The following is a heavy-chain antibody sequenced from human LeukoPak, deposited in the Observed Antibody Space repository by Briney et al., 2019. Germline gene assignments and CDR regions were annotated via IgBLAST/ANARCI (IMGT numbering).Heavy chain of an antibody. J-gene: IGHJ3*02. D-gene: IGHD6-6*01. CDR2: ISGSGGST. CDR1: GFTFSSYA. Sequence: GGSLRLSCAASGFTFSSYAMSWVRHAPGKGLEWVSAISGSGGSTYYADSVKGRFTISRDNSKNTLYLQMNSLRAEDTAVYYCAKDDDEPLELLHAFDIWGQGTMVTVPS. CDR3: AKDDDEPLELLHAFDI. V-gene: IGHV3-23*01.